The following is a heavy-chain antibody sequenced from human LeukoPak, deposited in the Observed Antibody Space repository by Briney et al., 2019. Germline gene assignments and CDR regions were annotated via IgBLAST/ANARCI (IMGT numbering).Heavy chain of an antibody. V-gene: IGHV3-23*01. CDR3: AKPAKPDYADY. J-gene: IGHJ4*02. CDR2: ISGSGGNT. CDR1: GFTFSSYA. Sequence: GGTLRLSCAASGFTFSSYAMNWVRQVPGKGLEWVSSISGSGGNTYYADSVKSRFTISRDNSKNTLYLQMNSLRADDTAVYYCAKPAKPDYADYWGQGTLVTVSS.